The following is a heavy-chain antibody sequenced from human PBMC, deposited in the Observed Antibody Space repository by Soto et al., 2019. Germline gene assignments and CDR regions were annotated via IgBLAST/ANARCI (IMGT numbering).Heavy chain of an antibody. CDR1: GGSISRSGYF. CDR3: ARSSRSYFDY. V-gene: IGHV4-31*03. CDR2: IYDSGST. J-gene: IGHJ4*02. Sequence: KPSETLSLTCTVSGGSISRSGYFWIWIRHHPGKGLEWIGYIYDSGSTYYNPSLKSRVSLSVDTSKNQFSLNLTSVTAADTAMYYCARSSRSYFDYWGQGTLVTVSS.